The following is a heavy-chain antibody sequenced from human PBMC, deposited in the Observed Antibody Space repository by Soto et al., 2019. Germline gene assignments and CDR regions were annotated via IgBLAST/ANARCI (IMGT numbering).Heavy chain of an antibody. CDR3: ARDRTDSGYYTNWLDP. J-gene: IGHJ5*02. CDR2: IIPIFGTT. CDR1: GGTFGSDA. Sequence: SLKVSCKASGGTFGSDAITWVRQAPGQGLEWVGRIIPIFGTTNYAQNLQGRVTISADKSTLTSYMELHSLTSDDTALYYCARDRTDSGYYTNWLDPWGQGTQVTVSS. D-gene: IGHD3-22*01. V-gene: IGHV1-69*06.